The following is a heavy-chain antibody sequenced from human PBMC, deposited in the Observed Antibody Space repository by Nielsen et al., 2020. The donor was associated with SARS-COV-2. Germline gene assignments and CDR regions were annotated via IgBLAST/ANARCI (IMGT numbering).Heavy chain of an antibody. Sequence: SETLSLTCTVSRDSVSSGSYYWGWIRQPPGKGLEWIGFVYYSGSTNYNPSLKSRVTISVDTSKNQFSLKVNSVTAADTAVYYCARDRPYNWDYVRTFDIWGQGTMVTVSS. CDR3: ARDRPYNWDYVRTFDI. V-gene: IGHV4-61*01. J-gene: IGHJ3*02. CDR1: RDSVSSGSYY. D-gene: IGHD1-7*01. CDR2: VYYSGST.